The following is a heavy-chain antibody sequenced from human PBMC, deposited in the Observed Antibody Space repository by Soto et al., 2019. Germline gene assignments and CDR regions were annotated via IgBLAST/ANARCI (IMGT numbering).Heavy chain of an antibody. D-gene: IGHD3-22*01. CDR2: IYWNDDK. CDR1: GFSLSPRGVD. Sequence: SGPTLVNTTQTLTITCTFSGFSLSPRGVDVGWIRQPPGKALEWLALIYWNDDKRYSPSLKSRLTITKDTSKNQVVLTMTNMDPVDTATYYCAHRRPALSDDARSGFCYCGQGTLVIVSS. J-gene: IGHJ4*02. V-gene: IGHV2-5*01. CDR3: AHRRPALSDDARSGFCY.